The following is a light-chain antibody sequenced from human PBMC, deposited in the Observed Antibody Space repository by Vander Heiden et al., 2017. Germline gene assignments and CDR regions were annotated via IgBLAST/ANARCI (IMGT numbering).Light chain of an antibody. CDR1: QSVSSSY. Sequence: EIVLTQSPGTLSLSPGERATLSCRASQSVSSSYLAWYQQKPGQAPRLLIYGASSRATGIPDRFSGRGSGTAFTLTISRMEPEDFAVYYSQQDGSEPITFGQGTRLEIK. CDR3: QQDGSEPIT. V-gene: IGKV3-20*01. J-gene: IGKJ5*01. CDR2: GAS.